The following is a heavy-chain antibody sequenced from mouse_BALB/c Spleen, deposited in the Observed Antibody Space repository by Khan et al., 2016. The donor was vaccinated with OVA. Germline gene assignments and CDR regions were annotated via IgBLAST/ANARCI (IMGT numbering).Heavy chain of an antibody. CDR2: INPYTAGT. D-gene: IGHD4-1*01. CDR3: SREASSWDFSFPY. CDR1: GYTFTNYV. J-gene: IGHJ3*01. V-gene: IGHV1S136*01. Sequence: VQLQQSGPELVEPGASVKMSCKASGYTFTNYVMHWVKQNPGKGLEWIGYINPYTAGTRYNEKFKGKATLTSDISSSTAYMDLSSLTSDDAAVYYWSREASSWDFSFPYWGQGTLVTVSA.